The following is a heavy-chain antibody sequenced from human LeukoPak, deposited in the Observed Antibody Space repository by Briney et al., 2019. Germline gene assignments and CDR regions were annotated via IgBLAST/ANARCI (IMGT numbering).Heavy chain of an antibody. CDR2: VYYSGST. CDR1: SGSIGSSSNY. J-gene: IGHJ5*02. CDR3: ARASFNVVFGNWFDP. Sequence: PSETLSLTCTVSSGSIGSSSNYGGWIRQAPGKGLEWIGNVYYSGSTFYNPSLKSRVTISVDTSKNQFSLKLRSVTAADTAIYYYARASFNVVFGNWFDPWGQGTLVTVSS. D-gene: IGHD2-8*01. V-gene: IGHV4-39*01.